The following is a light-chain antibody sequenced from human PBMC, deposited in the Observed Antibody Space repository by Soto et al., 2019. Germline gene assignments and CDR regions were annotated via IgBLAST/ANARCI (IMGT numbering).Light chain of an antibody. J-gene: IGKJ1*01. V-gene: IGKV1-27*01. CDR3: QKYDSAPWT. CDR2: AAS. Sequence: DIQMTQSPSSLSASVGDRVTITCRARQGISNYLAWYQQKPGKVPKLLIYAASTLQSGVPSRFSGSGSGTDLPLTISSLQPEDVATYYCQKYDSAPWTFGQGTKVEIK. CDR1: QGISNY.